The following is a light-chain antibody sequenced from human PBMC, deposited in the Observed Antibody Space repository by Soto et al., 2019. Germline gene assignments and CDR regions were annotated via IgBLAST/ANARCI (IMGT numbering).Light chain of an antibody. CDR2: GAS. Sequence: ESMLTQSPDTLSVSPGERATLSCMASQTVSSNYLAWCQQRPCQAPRLLIYGASTRAAGIPDRFSGSGSGTDFTLTITRLEPEDSAVYFCQQYTGPPTTFGQGTRLEIK. V-gene: IGKV3-20*01. CDR3: QQYTGPPTT. J-gene: IGKJ5*01. CDR1: QTVSSNY.